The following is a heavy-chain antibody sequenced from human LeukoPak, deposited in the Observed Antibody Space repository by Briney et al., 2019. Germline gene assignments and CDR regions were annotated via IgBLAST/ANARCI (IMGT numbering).Heavy chain of an antibody. Sequence: SSETLSLTCTVSGGSISSYYWSWVRQPPGKGLEWIGYIYYSGSTNYNPSLKSRVTISVDTSKNQFSLKLSSVTAADTAVYYCARGRPSEPPIDALDIWGQGTMVTVSS. V-gene: IGHV4-59*01. J-gene: IGHJ3*02. D-gene: IGHD1-14*01. CDR3: ARGRPSEPPIDALDI. CDR2: IYYSGST. CDR1: GGSISSYY.